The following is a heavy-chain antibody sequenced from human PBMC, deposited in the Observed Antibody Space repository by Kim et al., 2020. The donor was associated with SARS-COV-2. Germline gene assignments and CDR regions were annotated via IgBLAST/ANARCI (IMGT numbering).Heavy chain of an antibody. CDR3: ATGNSGWYFDL. D-gene: IGHD1-7*01. Sequence: SETLSLTCTVSGGSISNYYWTWIRQPPGKGLECIGYIYYTGTTYYNSSLKSRVTISVDTSKNQFSLNLSSVTAADTAVYYCATGNSGWYFDLWGRGTLVTVSS. CDR1: GGSISNYY. J-gene: IGHJ2*01. V-gene: IGHV4-59*01. CDR2: IYYTGTT.